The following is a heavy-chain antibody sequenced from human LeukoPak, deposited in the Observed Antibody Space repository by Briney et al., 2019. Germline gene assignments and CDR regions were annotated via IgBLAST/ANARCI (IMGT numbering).Heavy chain of an antibody. CDR1: GFTFSYYW. CDR2: IKEDGTIK. CDR3: AIERRQLFTSSWPY. V-gene: IGHV3-7*01. D-gene: IGHD6-13*01. Sequence: GGALRLSCAASGFTFSYYWLTWVRQAPGKGLEWVANIKEDGTIKYYVDSVKGRFPVSRDNGKNSLFLQMSSLTVEDTAVYYCAIERRQLFTSSWPYWGRGTLVTVST. J-gene: IGHJ4*01.